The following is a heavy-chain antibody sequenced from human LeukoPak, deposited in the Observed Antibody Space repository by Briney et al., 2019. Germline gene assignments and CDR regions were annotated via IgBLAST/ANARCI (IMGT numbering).Heavy chain of an antibody. J-gene: IGHJ6*02. D-gene: IGHD2-2*01. V-gene: IGHV1-8*02. CDR1: GGTFSSYA. CDR2: MNPNSGNT. CDR3: ARGRYQLLLDYYYYYGMDV. Sequence: ASVKVSCKSSGGTFSSYAMNWVRQTTGQGLEWMGWMNPNSGNTGYAQKFQGRVTMTRNTSISTAYMELSSLRSEDTAVYYCARGRYQLLLDYYYYYGMDVWGQGTTVTVSS.